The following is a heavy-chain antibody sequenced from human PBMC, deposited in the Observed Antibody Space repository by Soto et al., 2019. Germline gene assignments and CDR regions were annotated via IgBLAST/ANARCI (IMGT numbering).Heavy chain of an antibody. Sequence: SQTLSLTCAISGDSVSSNSAGWNLIRQAPSRGLEWLGRTYYRSKWYNDYAVSVKSRITINPDTSKNQFSLQLNSVTPEDTAMYYCAREGGFYYGSGSGLNVWGQGTTVTVSS. V-gene: IGHV6-1*01. D-gene: IGHD3-10*01. J-gene: IGHJ6*02. CDR1: GDSVSSNSAG. CDR3: AREGGFYYGSGSGLNV. CDR2: TYYRSKWYN.